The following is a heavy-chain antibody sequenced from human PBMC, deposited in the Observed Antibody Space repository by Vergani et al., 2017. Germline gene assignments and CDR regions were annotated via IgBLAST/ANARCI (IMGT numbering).Heavy chain of an antibody. V-gene: IGHV1-2*02. CDR2: IIPVLGKT. CDR3: AGDPRGYGGDPEDYYYGMDV. J-gene: IGHJ6*02. D-gene: IGHD2-21*02. CDR1: GYTFTGYY. Sequence: QVQLVQSGAEVKKPGASVKVSCKASGYTFTGYYIHWVRQAPGRGLEWMGWIIPVLGKTKYAQDFQGRLTITADTSTSTAYMELTSLRSQDTAVYYCAGDPRGYGGDPEDYYYGMDVWGQGTTVTVSS.